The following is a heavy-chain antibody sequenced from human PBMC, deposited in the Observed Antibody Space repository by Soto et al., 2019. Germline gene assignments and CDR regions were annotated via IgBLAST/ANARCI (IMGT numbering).Heavy chain of an antibody. CDR2: IIQDGSER. Sequence: GGSLRLSCAASGFTISNFWMSWVRQAPGKGLEWVANIIQDGSERYYVDSVKGRFTITRDNAKNSLYLQMNRLRAEDTAVYYCARHRDGICYDVFDFWGQGNLVTVSS. V-gene: IGHV3-7*01. J-gene: IGHJ5*01. CDR1: GFTISNFW. CDR3: ARHRDGICYDVFDF. D-gene: IGHD3-3*01.